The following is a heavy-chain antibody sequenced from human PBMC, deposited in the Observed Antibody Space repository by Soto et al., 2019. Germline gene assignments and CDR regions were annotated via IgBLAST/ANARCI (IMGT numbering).Heavy chain of an antibody. J-gene: IGHJ6*02. CDR1: GGSISSYY. Sequence: PSETLSLTCTVSGGSISSYYWSWIRQPPGKGLEWIGYIYYSGSTNYNPSLKSRVTISVDTSKNQFSLRLSSVTAADTAVYYCARGLTRDYDFWSGYYPNYYYYGMDVWGQGTTDTVSS. CDR3: ARGLTRDYDFWSGYYPNYYYYGMDV. CDR2: IYYSGST. V-gene: IGHV4-59*01. D-gene: IGHD3-3*01.